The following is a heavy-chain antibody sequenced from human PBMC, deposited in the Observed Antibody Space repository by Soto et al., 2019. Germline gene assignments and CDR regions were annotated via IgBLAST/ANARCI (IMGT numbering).Heavy chain of an antibody. D-gene: IGHD3-22*01. V-gene: IGHV3-33*01. Sequence: PGGSLRLSCAAPGFTFSSYGMHWVRQAPGKGLEWVAVIWYDGSNKYYADSVKGRFTISRDNSKNTLYLQMNSLRAEDTAVYYCARELTYYYDSSGYWAAELVDYYGMDVWGQGTTVTVSS. CDR3: ARELTYYYDSSGYWAAELVDYYGMDV. CDR1: GFTFSSYG. CDR2: IWYDGSNK. J-gene: IGHJ6*02.